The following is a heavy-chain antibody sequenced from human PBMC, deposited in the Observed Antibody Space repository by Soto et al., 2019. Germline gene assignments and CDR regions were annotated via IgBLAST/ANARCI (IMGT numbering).Heavy chain of an antibody. CDR3: ARDRRRSLSGSSDIDC. CDR1: GYTFTSYG. CDR2: ISAYNGNT. D-gene: IGHD1-26*01. V-gene: IGHV1-18*04. J-gene: IGHJ4*02. Sequence: QVQLVQSGAEVKKPGASVKVSCKASGYTFTSYGISWVRQAPGQGLEWMGWISAYNGNTNYAQKLQGRVTMTTDTSTSTAYMELRRLRSDDTDVYYCARDRRRSLSGSSDIDCWGQGALVPVSS.